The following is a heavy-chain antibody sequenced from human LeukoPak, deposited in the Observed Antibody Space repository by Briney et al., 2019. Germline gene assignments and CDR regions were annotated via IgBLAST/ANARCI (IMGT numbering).Heavy chain of an antibody. CDR1: GGSFTNYY. V-gene: IGHV4-38-2*02. Sequence: SETLSLTCTVSGGSFTNYYWGWIRQPPGKGLEWIGSIYHSGSTYYNPSLKSRVTISVDTSKNQFSLKLSSVTAADTAVYYCAREIAARHFDYWGQGTLVTVSS. CDR3: AREIAARHFDY. J-gene: IGHJ4*02. D-gene: IGHD6-6*01. CDR2: IYHSGST.